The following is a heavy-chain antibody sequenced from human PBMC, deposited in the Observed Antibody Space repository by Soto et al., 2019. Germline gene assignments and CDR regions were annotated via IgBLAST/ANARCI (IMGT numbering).Heavy chain of an antibody. V-gene: IGHV3-21*06. CDR2: ISSSSAYI. CDR3: ARDGLTFGGD. Sequence: EVHLVEAGGGLVKPGESLTLSCAASGFTFGSFTLNWVRQAPGKGLEWVSSISSSSAYIYYAESVKGRCTISRDNARSTLYLQMNSLRLDDTAVYFCARDGLTFGGDWGQGTLVAVAS. J-gene: IGHJ4*02. D-gene: IGHD3-16*01. CDR1: GFTFGSFT.